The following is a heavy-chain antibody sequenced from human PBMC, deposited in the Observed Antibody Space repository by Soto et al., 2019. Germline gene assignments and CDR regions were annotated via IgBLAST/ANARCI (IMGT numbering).Heavy chain of an antibody. D-gene: IGHD2-2*02. J-gene: IGHJ6*02. CDR2: INHSGST. CDR3: ARGRGYXSSTSCYNPYYYYGMDV. CDR1: GGSFSCYY. Sequence: SETLSLTCTVYGGSFSCYYWSWIRQPPGKGLEWIGEINHSGSTNYNPSLKSRVTISVDTSKNQFSLKLSSVTAADTAVYYCARGRGYXSSTSCYNPYYYYGMDVWGQGTTVTVSS. V-gene: IGHV4-34*01.